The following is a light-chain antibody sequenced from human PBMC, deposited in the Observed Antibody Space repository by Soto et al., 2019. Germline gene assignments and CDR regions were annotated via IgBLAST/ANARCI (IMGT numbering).Light chain of an antibody. Sequence: QSALTQPPSASGSPGQSVTISCTGTSSNVGAYNYVSWYQQHPGKAPKLMIYEVTKRPSGVSDRVSGSKSGSTASLTVSGLQAEDEADYYCSSWTGNNFVVFGGGTKLTVL. CDR2: EVT. V-gene: IGLV2-8*01. CDR1: SSNVGAYNY. J-gene: IGLJ2*01. CDR3: SSWTGNNFVV.